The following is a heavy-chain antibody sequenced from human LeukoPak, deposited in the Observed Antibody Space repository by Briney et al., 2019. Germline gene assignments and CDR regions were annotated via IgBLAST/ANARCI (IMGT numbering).Heavy chain of an antibody. CDR3: ARGRRWLQLLLDY. J-gene: IGHJ4*02. V-gene: IGHV4-59*01. CDR1: GGSISSYY. CDR2: IYYSGST. D-gene: IGHD5-24*01. Sequence: SETLSLTCTVSGGSISSYYWSWIRQPPGKGLEWIGYIYYSGSTNYNPSLKSRATISVDTSKNQFSLKLSSVTAADTAVYYCARGRRWLQLLLDYWGQGTLVTVSS.